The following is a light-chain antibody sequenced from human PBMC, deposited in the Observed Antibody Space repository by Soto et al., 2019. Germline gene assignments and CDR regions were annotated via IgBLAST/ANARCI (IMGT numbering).Light chain of an antibody. CDR3: HQYGDSPQT. CDR1: QSVRSSY. V-gene: IGKV3-20*01. CDR2: GAS. Sequence: EIVLAQSPGTQSFTSGERATLSCRAIQSVRSSYLAWYQPKPGQAPSLLIYGASTRATGIPDRFSGGGSGTDFTLTISRLEPEDFAAYFCHQYGDSPQTFGQGTKVDIK. J-gene: IGKJ1*01.